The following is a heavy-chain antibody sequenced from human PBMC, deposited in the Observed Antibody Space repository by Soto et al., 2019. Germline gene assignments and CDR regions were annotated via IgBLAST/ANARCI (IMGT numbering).Heavy chain of an antibody. V-gene: IGHV4-31*11. CDR3: AREDAARIERWFDA. D-gene: IGHD6-6*01. CDR1: GGSIISASYS. Sequence: QVQLQESGPRLVKPSQTLSLSCAVSGGSIISASYSWNWIRQSPGRGLEWIGHIYSSGSTYYNPSLKGRVSISVDTSNNPFSLKLTSVTAADTAVYFCAREDAARIERWFDAWGQGILVTVSS. CDR2: IYSSGST. J-gene: IGHJ5*02.